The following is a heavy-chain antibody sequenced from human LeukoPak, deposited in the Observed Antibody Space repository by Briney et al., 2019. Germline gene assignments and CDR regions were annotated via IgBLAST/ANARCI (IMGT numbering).Heavy chain of an antibody. D-gene: IGHD5-18*01. V-gene: IGHV5-10-1*01. Sequence: GESLKISCKASGSMFPSYWITWGRQLPGKGVEWMGGIDPIDSYTTYSPSFQGHVTISADKSIATVYLQWSSLKASDTAMYYCARARVDTAMADFDYWGQGTLVTVSS. J-gene: IGHJ4*02. CDR1: GSMFPSYW. CDR2: IDPIDSYT. CDR3: ARARVDTAMADFDY.